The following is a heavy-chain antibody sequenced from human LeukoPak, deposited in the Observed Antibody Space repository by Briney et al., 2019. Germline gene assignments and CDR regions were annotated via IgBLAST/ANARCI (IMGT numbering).Heavy chain of an antibody. CDR3: AHGFYASGSYRPNTY. V-gene: IGHV2-5*02. D-gene: IGHD3-10*01. J-gene: IGHJ4*02. CDR2: IYWDDDK. CDR1: GFSLSTSGVG. Sequence: SGPTLVKPTQILTLTCTFSGFSLSTSGVGVGWIRQPPGKALEWLALIYWDDDKRYSTSLKSRLTITKDTSRNPVVLTMTNMDPVDTATYYCAHGFYASGSYRPNTYWGQGTLVTVSS.